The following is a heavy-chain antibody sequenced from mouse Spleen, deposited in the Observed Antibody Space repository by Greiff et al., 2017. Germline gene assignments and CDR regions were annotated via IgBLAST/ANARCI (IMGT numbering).Heavy chain of an antibody. CDR3: AREGNSYGNLDY. D-gene: IGHD2-1*01. V-gene: IGHV3-6*01. Sequence: EVKLLESGPGLVKPSQSLSLTCSVTGYSITSGYYWYWIRQVPGNKLEWMVYISYDGSNNYNPSPKNRISITRDTSKNQFFLKLNSVTTEDTATYYCAREGNSYGNLDYWGQGTTLTVSS. CDR2: ISYDGSN. J-gene: IGHJ2*01. CDR1: GYSITSGYY.